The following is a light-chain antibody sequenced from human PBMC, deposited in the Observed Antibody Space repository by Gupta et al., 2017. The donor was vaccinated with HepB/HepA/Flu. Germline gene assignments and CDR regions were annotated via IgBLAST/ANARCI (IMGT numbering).Light chain of an antibody. CDR1: QTISHSS. V-gene: IGKV3-20*01. Sequence: EIVLTQSPGTLSLSPGERATLSCRASQTISHSSLAWYQHKPGQAPRLLIYGASSRTTGIPDRFSGSGSGTDFTLTISRLEPEDFAVYYCQQVDYSPYTFGQGTMLEI. J-gene: IGKJ2*01. CDR2: GAS. CDR3: QQVDYSPYT.